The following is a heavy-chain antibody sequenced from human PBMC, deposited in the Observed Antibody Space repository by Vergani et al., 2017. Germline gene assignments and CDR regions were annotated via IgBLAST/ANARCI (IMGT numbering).Heavy chain of an antibody. V-gene: IGHV1-18*01. CDR1: GYTFSTYG. CDR2: ISAYNGNT. Sequence: QVQLVQSGAEVKKPGASVKVSCKASGYTFSTYGISWVRQAPGQGLEWMGWISAYNGNTNYPEKFQGRLTMTTDTSTRTAYMELRSLRSDDTAVYYCARVVDTYGMDVWGQGTTVTVSS. CDR3: ARVVDTYGMDV. J-gene: IGHJ6*02. D-gene: IGHD5-18*01.